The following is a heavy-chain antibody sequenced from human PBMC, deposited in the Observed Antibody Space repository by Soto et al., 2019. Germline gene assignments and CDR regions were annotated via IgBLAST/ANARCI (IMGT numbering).Heavy chain of an antibody. CDR2: ISSSSSYI. CDR3: ARDRQQLVDY. CDR1: GFTFSSYS. V-gene: IGHV3-21*01. J-gene: IGHJ4*02. D-gene: IGHD6-13*01. Sequence: KAGGSLRLSCAASGFTFSSYSMDWVRQAPGKGLEWVSSISSSSSYIYYADSVKGRFTIPRDNAKNSLYLQMNSLRAEDTAVYYCARDRQQLVDYWGQGTLVTVSS.